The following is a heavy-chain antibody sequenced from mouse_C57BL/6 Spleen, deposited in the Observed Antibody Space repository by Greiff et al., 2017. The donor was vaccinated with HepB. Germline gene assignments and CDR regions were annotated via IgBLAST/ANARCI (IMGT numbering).Heavy chain of an antibody. CDR1: GYSITSGYY. D-gene: IGHD2-4*01. V-gene: IGHV3-6*01. Sequence: EVKLMESGPGLVKPSQSLSLTCSVTGYSITSGYYWNWIRQFPGNKLEWMGYISYDGSNNYNPSLKNRISITRDTSKNQFFLKLNSVTTEDTATYYCAREQGLPYYFDYWGQGTTLTVSS. J-gene: IGHJ2*01. CDR3: AREQGLPYYFDY. CDR2: ISYDGSN.